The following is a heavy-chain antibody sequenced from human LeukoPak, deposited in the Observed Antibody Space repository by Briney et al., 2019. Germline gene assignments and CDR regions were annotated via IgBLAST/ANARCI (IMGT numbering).Heavy chain of an antibody. CDR1: GFTFISNS. Sequence: GGSLRLSCAASGFTFISNSMNWVRQAPGKGLEWVAYIKKTGSETYYVDSVKGRFTITRDNTRNSLFLQMYSLRAEDTAVYFCAREDGYCSGGNCYSYFDSWGQGTLVTVSS. V-gene: IGHV3-7*01. J-gene: IGHJ4*02. CDR3: AREDGYCSGGNCYSYFDS. D-gene: IGHD2-15*01. CDR2: IKKTGSET.